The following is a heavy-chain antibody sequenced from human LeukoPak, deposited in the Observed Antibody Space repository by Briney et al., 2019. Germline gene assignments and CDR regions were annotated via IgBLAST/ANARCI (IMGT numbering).Heavy chain of an antibody. CDR2: ISSSSSYT. CDR1: GFTFSDYY. D-gene: IGHD4-11*01. CDR3: ARAPHYSNYGPYYYGMDV. V-gene: IGHV3-11*06. Sequence: AGGSLRLSCAASGFTFSDYYISWIRQAPGKGLEWVSYISSSSSYTNYADSVKGRFTISRDNAKNSLYLQMNSLRAEDTAVYYCARAPHYSNYGPYYYGMDVWGQGTTVTVSS. J-gene: IGHJ6*02.